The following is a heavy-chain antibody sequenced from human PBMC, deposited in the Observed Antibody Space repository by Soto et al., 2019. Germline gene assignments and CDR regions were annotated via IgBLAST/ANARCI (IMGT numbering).Heavy chain of an antibody. Sequence: ASVKVSCKASGYTFTSYAMHWVRQAPGQRLEWMGWINAGNGNTKYSQKFQGRVTITRDTSASTAYMELSSLRSEDTAEYYCARSIGGSSGWYLGAFDIWGQGTMVT. CDR2: INAGNGNT. CDR1: GYTFTSYA. D-gene: IGHD6-19*01. CDR3: ARSIGGSSGWYLGAFDI. V-gene: IGHV1-3*01. J-gene: IGHJ3*02.